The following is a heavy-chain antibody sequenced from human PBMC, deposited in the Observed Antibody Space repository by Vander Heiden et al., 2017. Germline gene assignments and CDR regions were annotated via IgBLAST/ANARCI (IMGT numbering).Heavy chain of an antibody. D-gene: IGHD3-16*01. CDR1: GFTFSRYA. CDR2: ISGSGGST. J-gene: IGHJ4*02. Sequence: EVQLLESGGGLVQPGGSLRLSCAASGFTFSRYAMSWVRQAPGKGLEWVSAISGSGGSTYYADSGKGRVTISRDNSKNTLYLQMNSLRAEETAVEYCAKSVVNRSTVGGVHFDYWGQGTMVTVSS. V-gene: IGHV3-23*01. CDR3: AKSVVNRSTVGGVHFDY.